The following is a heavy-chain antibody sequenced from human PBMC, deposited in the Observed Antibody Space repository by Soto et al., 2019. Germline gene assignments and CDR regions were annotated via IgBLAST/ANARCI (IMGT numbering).Heavy chain of an antibody. D-gene: IGHD3-10*01. Sequence: GGSLRLSCTASGFTFDTHWMHWVRQAPGKGLVWVSRIYFDGITTNYADSVKGRLTVSRDNAKNTVYLHVNTLRDEDTAVYYCARGAAMGVHYWGQGTLVTVSS. CDR3: ARGAAMGVHY. V-gene: IGHV3-74*01. CDR1: GFTFDTHW. CDR2: IYFDGITT. J-gene: IGHJ4*02.